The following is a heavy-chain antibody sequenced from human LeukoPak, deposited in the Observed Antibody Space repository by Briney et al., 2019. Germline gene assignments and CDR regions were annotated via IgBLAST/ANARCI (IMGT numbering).Heavy chain of an antibody. CDR2: IYYSGST. D-gene: IGHD6-13*01. Sequence: PSETLSLTCTVSGGSISSYYWSWIRQPPGKGLEWIGYIYYSGSTNYNPSLKSRVTISIDTSKNQFSLKLSSVAAADTAVYYCARVGFVADDAFDIWGQGTMVTVSS. J-gene: IGHJ3*02. V-gene: IGHV4-59*01. CDR1: GGSISSYY. CDR3: ARVGFVADDAFDI.